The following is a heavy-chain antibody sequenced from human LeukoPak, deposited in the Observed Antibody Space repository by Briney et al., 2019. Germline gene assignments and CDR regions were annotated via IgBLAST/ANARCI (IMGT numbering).Heavy chain of an antibody. Sequence: SETLSLTCAVYGGSFNGYYWSWIRQPPGKGLEWIGEINHSGSTNYNPSLKSRVTISVDTSKNQFSLKLNSVTAADTAVYYCARGKWLRNFDYWGQGTLVTVSS. D-gene: IGHD5-12*01. J-gene: IGHJ4*02. CDR1: GGSFNGYY. V-gene: IGHV4-34*01. CDR3: ARGKWLRNFDY. CDR2: INHSGST.